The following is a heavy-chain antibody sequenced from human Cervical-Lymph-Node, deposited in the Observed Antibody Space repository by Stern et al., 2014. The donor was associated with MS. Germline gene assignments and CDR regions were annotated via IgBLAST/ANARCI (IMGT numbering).Heavy chain of an antibody. CDR2: IYFSGST. J-gene: IGHJ4*02. V-gene: IGHV4-39*01. Sequence: VQLVESGPGLVKPSETLSLTCTVSGGSISSSRYYWGWLRQPPGKGLEWIGGIYFSGSTYENPSLTSRVSISVDPSKNPFSVNMSAVAAADTAVYYCARRGLDEFDYWGQGTLVTVSS. D-gene: IGHD6-19*01. CDR1: GGSISSSRYY. CDR3: ARRGLDEFDY.